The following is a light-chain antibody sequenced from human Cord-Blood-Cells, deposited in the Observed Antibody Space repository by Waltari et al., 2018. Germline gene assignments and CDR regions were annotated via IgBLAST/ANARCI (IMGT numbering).Light chain of an antibody. V-gene: IGKV3-20*01. J-gene: IGKJ1*01. CDR2: GAS. Sequence: EIVLTQYPGTLSLSPGERATLSCRASQSVSSSYLAWYQQKPGQAHRLLIYGASSRATGIPDRLSGSGSGTDFTLTISRLEPEDFAVYYCQQYGSSASFGQGTKVEIK. CDR1: QSVSSSY. CDR3: QQYGSSAS.